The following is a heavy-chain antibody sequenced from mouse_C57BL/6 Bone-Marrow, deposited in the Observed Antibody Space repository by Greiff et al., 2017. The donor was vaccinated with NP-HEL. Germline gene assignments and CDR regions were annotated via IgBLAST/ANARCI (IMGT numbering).Heavy chain of an antibody. D-gene: IGHD2-5*01. CDR2: IHPNSGST. V-gene: IGHV1-64*01. CDR3: ARQGLYSNYPCYFDY. Sequence: QVQLKQPGAELVKPGASVKLSCKASGYTFTSYWMHWVKQRPGQGLEWIGMIHPNSGSTNYNEKFKSKATLTVDKSSSTAYMQLSSLTSEDSAVYYCARQGLYSNYPCYFDYWGQGTPLTVSS. CDR1: GYTFTSYW. J-gene: IGHJ2*01.